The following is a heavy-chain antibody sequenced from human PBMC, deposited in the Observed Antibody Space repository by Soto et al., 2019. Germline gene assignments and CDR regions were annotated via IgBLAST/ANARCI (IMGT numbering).Heavy chain of an antibody. CDR3: ARVIAAADSISVWFDP. Sequence: QLQLQESGSGLVKPSQTLSLTCAVSGGSISSGGYSWSWIRQPPGKGLEWIGYIYHSGSTYYNPSLKSRVTILVDRSKNQFSLKLSSVTAAATAVYYCARVIAAADSISVWFDPWGQGTLVTVSS. CDR1: GGSISSGGYS. V-gene: IGHV4-30-2*01. J-gene: IGHJ5*02. CDR2: IYHSGST. D-gene: IGHD6-13*01.